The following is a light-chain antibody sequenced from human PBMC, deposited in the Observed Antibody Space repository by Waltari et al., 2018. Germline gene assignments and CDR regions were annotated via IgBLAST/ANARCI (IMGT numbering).Light chain of an antibody. CDR2: KVS. Sequence: DVVMTQSPLSLPVIFGQTASINCRSSQSLVHSDGRTYLNWFQQKPGQSPRRLIYKVSNRDSGVPDRFSGSGSGTEFTLEISRVEAADVAVYYCMQGTYWPRTFGQGTKLEIE. CDR3: MQGTYWPRT. CDR1: QSLVHSDGRTY. J-gene: IGKJ2*01. V-gene: IGKV2-30*02.